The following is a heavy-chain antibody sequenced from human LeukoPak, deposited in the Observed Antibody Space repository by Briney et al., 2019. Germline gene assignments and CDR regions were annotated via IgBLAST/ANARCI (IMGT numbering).Heavy chain of an antibody. D-gene: IGHD6-13*01. CDR2: IYCSEST. CDR1: GGSINSYY. Sequence: SETLSLTCTVSGGSINSYYWIWIRQPPGKGLEWIGSIYCSESTSYNPSLKSRVTLSVDTSKNQFSLKVTSVTAADTAVYYCARGFIGSSSWYFDYWGQGTLVTVSS. V-gene: IGHV4-59*01. CDR3: ARGFIGSSSWYFDY. J-gene: IGHJ4*02.